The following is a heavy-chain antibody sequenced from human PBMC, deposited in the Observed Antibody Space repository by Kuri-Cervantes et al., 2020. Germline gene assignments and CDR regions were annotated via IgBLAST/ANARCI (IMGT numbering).Heavy chain of an antibody. CDR3: ARDRDYYDSSGFDY. Sequence: GESLKISCAASGFTVSSNYMSWVRQAPGKGLEWVSVIYSGGSTYYADSVKGRFTISRDNSKNTLYLQMNSLRAEDTAVYYCARDRDYYDSSGFDYWGQGTLVTVSS. CDR1: GFTVSSNY. D-gene: IGHD3-22*01. V-gene: IGHV3-66*01. J-gene: IGHJ4*02. CDR2: IYSGGST.